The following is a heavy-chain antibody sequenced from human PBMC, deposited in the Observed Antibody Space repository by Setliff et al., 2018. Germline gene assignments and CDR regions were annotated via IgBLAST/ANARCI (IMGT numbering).Heavy chain of an antibody. CDR3: GRRQLGTMENY. V-gene: IGHV4-39*01. CDR1: GGSLRSNF. D-gene: IGHD2-2*01. J-gene: IGHJ4*02. Sequence: SETLSLTCTVSGGSLRSNFWGWIRQPPGKGLEWIGSIYHSGSTYYNPSLKSRVTMSVDTSKSQLSLKLSSVTAADTAVYYCGRRQLGTMENYWGPGALVTVSS. CDR2: IYHSGST.